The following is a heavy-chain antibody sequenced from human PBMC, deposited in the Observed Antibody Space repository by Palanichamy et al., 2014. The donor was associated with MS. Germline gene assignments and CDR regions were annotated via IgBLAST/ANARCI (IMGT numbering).Heavy chain of an antibody. J-gene: IGHJ4*02. CDR3: ARRWSGTYPFHY. CDR2: VDYRGNS. V-gene: IGHV4-39*01. D-gene: IGHD3-3*01. CDR1: GDSVSSSSYY. Sequence: QVRLQESGPGLVKPSETLSLTCTIVGDSVSSSSYYGGWVRQPPGKGLQWLGSVDYRGNSYSNPSLESRVTLSVDGSRNQFSLTLKSISAADTAVYFCARRWSGTYPFHYWGQGILVTVSS.